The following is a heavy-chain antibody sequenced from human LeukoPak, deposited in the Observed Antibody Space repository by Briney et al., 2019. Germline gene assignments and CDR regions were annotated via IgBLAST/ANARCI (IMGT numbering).Heavy chain of an antibody. CDR1: GYTFINYY. CDR3: AREFQYYLDY. J-gene: IGHJ4*02. Sequence: ASVTVSCKTSGYTFINYYIHWVRQAPGQGLQWMGMINPSSGRTNYAQKFHGRVTMTRDTSTYTVYMEVSSLRSEDTAFYYCAREFQYYLDYWGRGSLVTVSS. CDR2: INPSSGRT. V-gene: IGHV1-46*01.